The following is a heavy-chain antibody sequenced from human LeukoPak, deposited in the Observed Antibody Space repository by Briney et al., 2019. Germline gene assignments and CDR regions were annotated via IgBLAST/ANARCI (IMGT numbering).Heavy chain of an antibody. Sequence: GGSLRLSCAASGFTFSTYGIHWVRQAPGKGLEWVAFIRYDGSSKSYADSVKGRFTISRDNSKNVLYLQMNSLRAEDTAVYYCAKVVSAYDFWSGFDYWGQGTLVTVSS. CDR2: IRYDGSSK. J-gene: IGHJ4*02. D-gene: IGHD3-3*01. V-gene: IGHV3-30*02. CDR3: AKVVSAYDFWSGFDY. CDR1: GFTFSTYG.